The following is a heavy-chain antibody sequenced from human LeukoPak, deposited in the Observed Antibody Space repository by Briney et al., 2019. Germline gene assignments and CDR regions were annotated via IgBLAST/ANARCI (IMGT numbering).Heavy chain of an antibody. Sequence: SETLSLTCAVYGGSFSGYYWSWIRQPPGKGLEWIGEINHSGSTNYNPSLKSRVTISVDTSKNQFSLKLSSVTAADTAVYYCASTGQIRLQSSDYWGQGTLVTVSS. V-gene: IGHV4-34*01. CDR2: INHSGST. J-gene: IGHJ4*02. D-gene: IGHD2-8*02. CDR1: GGSFSGYY. CDR3: ASTGQIRLQSSDY.